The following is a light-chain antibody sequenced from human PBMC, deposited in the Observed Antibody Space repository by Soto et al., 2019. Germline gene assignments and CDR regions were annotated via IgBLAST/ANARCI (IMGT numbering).Light chain of an antibody. V-gene: IGLV2-23*01. J-gene: IGLJ3*02. CDR3: CAYVGGSTLV. CDR2: AGS. Sequence: QSALTQTASVSGSPGQSITLSCTGNSSDIWTHNLVSWYQQHPGKAPKLMLYAGSERPSGVSDRFSGSTSGNTASLTISGLQAEDEADYYCCAYVGGSTLVFGGGTKVTVL. CDR1: SSDIWTHNL.